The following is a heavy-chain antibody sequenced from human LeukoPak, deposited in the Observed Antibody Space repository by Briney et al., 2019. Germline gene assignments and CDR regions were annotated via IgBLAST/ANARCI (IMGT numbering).Heavy chain of an antibody. CDR1: GFTFTNHW. D-gene: IGHD2-21*01. CDR3: ARDRDSRNWFDP. CDR2: MNPDGSHK. J-gene: IGHJ5*02. V-gene: IGHV3-7*01. Sequence: GGSLRLSCAASGFTFTNHWMTWVRQAPGKGLEWVANMNPDGSHKYYMDFVDGRFTISRDNAKESLFLQMNNLRAEDTAVYFCARDRDSRNWFDPWGQASLVIVSS.